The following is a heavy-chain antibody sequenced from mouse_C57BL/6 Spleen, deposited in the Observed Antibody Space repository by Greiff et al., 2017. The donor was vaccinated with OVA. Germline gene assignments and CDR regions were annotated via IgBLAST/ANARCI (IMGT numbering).Heavy chain of an antibody. CDR1: GFTFTDYY. J-gene: IGHJ3*01. CDR2: IRNKANGYTT. D-gene: IGHD1-1*01. Sequence: EVQLVESGGGLVQPGGSLSLSCAASGFTFTDYYMSWVRQPPGKALEWMGFIRNKANGYTTEYNAYVKGRFTISRDKSQSILYLQMKALRAEDSATYYCARSLDYGCSGAWFADWGQRTLVTVAT. CDR3: ARSLDYGCSGAWFAD. V-gene: IGHV7-3*01.